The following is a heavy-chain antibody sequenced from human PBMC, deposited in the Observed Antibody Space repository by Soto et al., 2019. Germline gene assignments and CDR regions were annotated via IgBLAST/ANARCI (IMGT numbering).Heavy chain of an antibody. CDR3: AKDLKGSSWYPNWFDP. J-gene: IGHJ5*02. CDR1: GFTFSSYG. D-gene: IGHD6-13*01. V-gene: IGHV3-30*18. Sequence: TVGSLRLSCAASGFTFSSYGMHWVRQAPGKGLEWVAVISYDGSNKYYADSVKGRFTISRDNSKNTLYLQMNSLRAEDTAVYYCAKDLKGSSWYPNWFDPWGQGTLVTVSS. CDR2: ISYDGSNK.